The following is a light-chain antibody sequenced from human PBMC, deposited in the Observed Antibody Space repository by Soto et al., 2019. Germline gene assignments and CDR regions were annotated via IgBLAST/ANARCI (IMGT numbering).Light chain of an antibody. CDR3: QQYNNWPPFT. CDR2: GAS. CDR1: QSVSSN. J-gene: IGKJ3*01. V-gene: IGKV3-15*01. Sequence: EIVMTQSPATLSVSPGERATLSCRASQSVSSNLAWYQQKPGQAPRLLIYGASTRATGIPARFSGSGSGTEFTLTISSLQSEDFAVHYCQQYNNWPPFTFGPGTKVDI.